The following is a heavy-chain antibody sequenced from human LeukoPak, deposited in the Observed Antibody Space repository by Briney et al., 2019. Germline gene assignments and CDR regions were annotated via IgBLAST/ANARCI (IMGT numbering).Heavy chain of an antibody. CDR2: ISGSGGGT. Sequence: GGSLRLSCAASGFTFSSYAMSWVRQAPGKGLEWVSAISGSGGGTYYADSVKGRFTISRDNSKNTLYLQMNSLRAEDTAVYYCAKAKNYYDSSGYYADYWGQGTLVTVSS. CDR1: GFTFSSYA. J-gene: IGHJ4*02. CDR3: AKAKNYYDSSGYYADY. V-gene: IGHV3-23*01. D-gene: IGHD3-22*01.